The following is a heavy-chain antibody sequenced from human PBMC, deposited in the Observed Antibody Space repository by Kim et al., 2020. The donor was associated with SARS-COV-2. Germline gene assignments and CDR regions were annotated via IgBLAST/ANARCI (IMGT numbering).Heavy chain of an antibody. CDR3: ARTTAYTRIVVVVAATGTHFDY. CDR2: ISGSGGST. Sequence: GGSLRLSCAASGFTFSSYAMSWVRQAPGKGLEWVSAISGSGGSTYYADSVKGRFTISRDNSKNTLYLQMNSLRAEDTAVYYCARTTAYTRIVVVVAATGTHFDYWGQGTLVTVSS. D-gene: IGHD2-15*01. CDR1: GFTFSSYA. V-gene: IGHV3-23*01. J-gene: IGHJ4*02.